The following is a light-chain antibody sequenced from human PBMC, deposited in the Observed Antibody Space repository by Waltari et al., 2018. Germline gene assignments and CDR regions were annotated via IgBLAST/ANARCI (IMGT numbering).Light chain of an antibody. CDR3: QQYYRWPPFT. V-gene: IGKV3-15*01. Sequence: EIVMTQSPVTLSVSPGDRATLSCRASQTVYSHLAWYQQKRGQTPRLLIYAASTRATGVPARFSGGGSGTDFTLTISSLQSEDFGFYYCQQYYRWPPFTFGQGTKLEI. CDR2: AAS. J-gene: IGKJ2*01. CDR1: QTVYSH.